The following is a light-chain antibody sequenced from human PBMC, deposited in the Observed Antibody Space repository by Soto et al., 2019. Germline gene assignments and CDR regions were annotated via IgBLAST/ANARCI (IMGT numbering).Light chain of an antibody. CDR2: DVS. J-gene: IGKJ5*01. Sequence: AIQLTQSPSSLSASVGDRVTITCRASQDIRGALAWYQQKPGKPPKLLIFDVSSLQSGVPSRFSGSCSGTYFTLTISSLQPEDFATYDCQQFNTYPITFGQGTRLEIK. CDR3: QQFNTYPIT. CDR1: QDIRGA. V-gene: IGKV1-13*02.